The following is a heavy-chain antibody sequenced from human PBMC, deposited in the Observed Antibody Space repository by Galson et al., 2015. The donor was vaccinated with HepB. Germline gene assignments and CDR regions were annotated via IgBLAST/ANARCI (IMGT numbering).Heavy chain of an antibody. J-gene: IGHJ6*02. CDR1: GFTFSSYA. Sequence: SLRLSCAASGFTFSSYAMSWVRQAPGKGLEWVSAISGSGGSTYYADSVKGRFTISRDNSKNTLYLQMNSLRAEDTAVYYCANSRGYCSSTSCYFDPLPDVWGQGTTVTVSS. CDR3: ANSRGYCSSTSCYFDPLPDV. D-gene: IGHD2-2*01. V-gene: IGHV3-23*01. CDR2: ISGSGGST.